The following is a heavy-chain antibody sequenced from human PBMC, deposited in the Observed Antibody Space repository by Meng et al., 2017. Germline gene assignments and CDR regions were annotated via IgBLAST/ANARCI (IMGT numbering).Heavy chain of an antibody. CDR1: GGTFSSYA. CDR3: HSGWYQAGDDY. J-gene: IGHJ4*02. Sequence: QVSLVQSGAEVKKPGPSVKVSCKASGGTFSSYAISWVRQAPGQGLEWMGGIIPIFGTANYAQKFQGRVTITADKSTSTAYMELSSLRSEDTAVYYCHSGWYQAGDDYWGQGTLVTVSS. D-gene: IGHD6-19*01. V-gene: IGHV1-69*06. CDR2: IIPIFGTA.